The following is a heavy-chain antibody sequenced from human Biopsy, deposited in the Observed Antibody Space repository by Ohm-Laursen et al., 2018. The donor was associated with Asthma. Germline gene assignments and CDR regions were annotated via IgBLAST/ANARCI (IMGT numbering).Heavy chain of an antibody. CDR2: INPNSGGT. J-gene: IGHJ5*02. Sequence: ASVKVSCKASGYTFIGCPIHWMRQAPGQGLEWMGRINPNSGGTNYAQKFQGRVTMTRNTSISTAYMEVSRLRSDDTAVYYCARGQKSAGDRWFDPWGQGTLVTVSS. V-gene: IGHV1-2*06. D-gene: IGHD6-13*01. CDR3: ARGQKSAGDRWFDP. CDR1: GYTFIGCP.